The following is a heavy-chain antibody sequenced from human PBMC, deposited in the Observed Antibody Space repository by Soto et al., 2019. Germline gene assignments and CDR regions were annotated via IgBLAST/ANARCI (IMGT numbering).Heavy chain of an antibody. CDR1: GFTVSSYA. Sequence: EVQLVESGGGLVQPGGSLRLSCAASGFTVSSYAMHWVRQAPGKGLEYVSAISSNGGSTYYADSVKGRFTISRDNSKNTLYLQMGSLRAEDMAVYYCARTPTTMIVVYYFDYWGQGTLVTVSS. J-gene: IGHJ4*02. CDR2: ISSNGGST. V-gene: IGHV3-64*07. CDR3: ARTPTTMIVVYYFDY. D-gene: IGHD3-22*01.